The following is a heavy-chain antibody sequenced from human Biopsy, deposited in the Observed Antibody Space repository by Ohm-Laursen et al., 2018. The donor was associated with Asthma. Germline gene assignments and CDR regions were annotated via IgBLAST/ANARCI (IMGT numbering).Heavy chain of an antibody. CDR3: ARGVDRVTGLLDHFDS. V-gene: IGHV4-59*07. CDR1: GGSINNFY. D-gene: IGHD2-21*02. CDR2: VYYSGST. Sequence: SDTLSLTCTVSGGSINNFYWSWIRQPPGKGLESIGHVYYSGSTNYNPSLKSRVTISIDASKNQLSLKLTSVTAADTAVYYCARGVDRVTGLLDHFDSWGQGTLVTVS. J-gene: IGHJ4*02.